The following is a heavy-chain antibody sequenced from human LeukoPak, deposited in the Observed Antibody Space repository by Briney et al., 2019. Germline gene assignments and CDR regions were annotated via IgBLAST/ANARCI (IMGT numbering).Heavy chain of an antibody. CDR1: GDSISNSNW. CDR3: ARVRVIDWGSSYFDY. V-gene: IGHV4-4*02. CDR2: IFHTGST. Sequence: PSETLSLTCAVSGDSISNSNWWSWVRQPPGTGLEWIGYIFHTGSTNYNPSLKSRVTISVDKSKNQFSLRLISVTAADTAVYFCARVRVIDWGSSYFDYWGQGNLVTVSS. D-gene: IGHD3-9*01. J-gene: IGHJ4*02.